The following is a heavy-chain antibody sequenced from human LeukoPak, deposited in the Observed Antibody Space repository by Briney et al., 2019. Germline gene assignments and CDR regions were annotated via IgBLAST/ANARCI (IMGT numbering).Heavy chain of an antibody. CDR3: AWGGSSGWPAEAYDY. Sequence: GGSLRLSCAASGFTFTTYAIHWDRQAPGKGLEWVAVISYDGGKQFYADSVKGRFTISRDNSRDTLFLQMSSLRVEDTAIYYCAWGGSSGWPAEAYDYRGQGTKVTVSS. J-gene: IGHJ3*01. D-gene: IGHD6-25*01. V-gene: IGHV3-30*04. CDR2: ISYDGGKQ. CDR1: GFTFTTYA.